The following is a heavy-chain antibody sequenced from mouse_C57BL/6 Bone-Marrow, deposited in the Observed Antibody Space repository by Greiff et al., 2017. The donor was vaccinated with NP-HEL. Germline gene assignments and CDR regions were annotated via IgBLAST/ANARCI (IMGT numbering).Heavy chain of an antibody. CDR2: INPGSGGT. Sequence: VQLVESGAELVRPGTSVKVSCKASGYAFTNYLIEWVKQRPGQGLEWIGVINPGSGGTNYNEKFKGKATLTADKSSSTAYMQLSSLTSEDSAVYFCASGSSGYAPAYWGQGTLVTVSA. V-gene: IGHV1-54*01. CDR1: GYAFTNYL. J-gene: IGHJ3*01. CDR3: ASGSSGYAPAY. D-gene: IGHD3-2*02.